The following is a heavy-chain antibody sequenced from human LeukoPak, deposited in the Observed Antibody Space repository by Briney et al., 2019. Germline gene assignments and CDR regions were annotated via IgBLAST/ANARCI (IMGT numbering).Heavy chain of an antibody. CDR2: IKTKIDGATT. Sequence: KPGGFLRLSCAASGFIFSSAWMSWVRQAPGKGLEWVGHIKTKIDGATTDYAAPVKGRFTISRDDSKNTVYLQMNSLKTEDTAFYYCSTTHYNFADIDHWGQGTLVTVSS. D-gene: IGHD3-3*01. CDR3: STTHYNFADIDH. V-gene: IGHV3-15*01. J-gene: IGHJ4*02. CDR1: GFIFSSAW.